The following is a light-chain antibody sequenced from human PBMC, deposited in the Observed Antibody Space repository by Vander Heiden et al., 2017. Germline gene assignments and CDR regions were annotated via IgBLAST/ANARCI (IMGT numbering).Light chain of an antibody. J-gene: IGLJ1*01. CDR2: GVT. Sequence: QSALPQPRPVSGPPGQSVTISCTGTSNDVGGLNSVSWYQQHPAKAPKLLIYGVTRRPSGVPSRFSGSQSGNTASLTISGLQPEDEAEYFCCSYAGNYNFVFGTGTDVTVL. CDR1: SNDVGGLNS. CDR3: CSYAGNYNFV. V-gene: IGLV2-11*01.